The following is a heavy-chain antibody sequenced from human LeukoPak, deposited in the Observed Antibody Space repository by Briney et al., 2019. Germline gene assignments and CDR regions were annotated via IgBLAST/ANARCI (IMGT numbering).Heavy chain of an antibody. CDR2: IYSGGST. J-gene: IGHJ4*02. V-gene: IGHV3-66*01. CDR3: ARGSLGPSGYDPHFDY. Sequence: PGGSLRLSCAASGFTVSSNYMSWVRQAPGKGLEWVSVIYSGGSTYYADSVKGRFTISRDNSKNTLYLQMNSLRAEDTAVYYCARGSLGPSGYDPHFDYWGQGTLVTVSS. CDR1: GFTVSSNY. D-gene: IGHD5-12*01.